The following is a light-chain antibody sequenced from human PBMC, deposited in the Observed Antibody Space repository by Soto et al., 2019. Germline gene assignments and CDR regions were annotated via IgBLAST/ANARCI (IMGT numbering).Light chain of an antibody. J-gene: IGLJ2*01. CDR2: GNS. CDR3: QSYDSRLSGSV. Sequence: QSVLTQPPSVSGAPGQRVTISCTGSSSNIGAGFDVHWYHQIAGTAPKLLIYGNSNRPSGVPDRFSGSKSGTSASLAITGLQAEDEADYYCQSYDSRLSGSVFGGGTKLTVL. V-gene: IGLV1-40*01. CDR1: SSNIGAGFD.